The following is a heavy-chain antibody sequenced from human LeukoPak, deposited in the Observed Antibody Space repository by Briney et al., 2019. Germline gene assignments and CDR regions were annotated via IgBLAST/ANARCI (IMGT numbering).Heavy chain of an antibody. CDR2: IIPIFGTA. Sequence: GASAKVSCKASGGTFSSYAISWVRQAPGQGLEWMGGIIPIFGTANYAQKFQGRVTITADESTSTAYMELSSLRSEDTAVYYCARDLELAAAGDQHWGQGTLVTVSS. CDR3: ARDLELAAAGDQH. J-gene: IGHJ1*01. CDR1: GGTFSSYA. V-gene: IGHV1-69*13. D-gene: IGHD6-13*01.